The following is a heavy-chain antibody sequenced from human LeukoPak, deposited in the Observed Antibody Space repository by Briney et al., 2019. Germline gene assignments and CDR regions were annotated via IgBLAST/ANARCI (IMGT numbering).Heavy chain of an antibody. CDR1: GGSVTTYH. V-gene: IGHV4-59*04. D-gene: IGHD1-26*01. CDR3: ARRSIVGASGGWFDP. J-gene: IGHJ5*02. Sequence: SETLSLTCAVSGGSVTTYHWTWIRQPPGKGLEWIGHIHYSGGADYNPSLKSRVSMSLDTSKNQFSLKLSSVTAADTAVYYCARRSIVGASGGWFDPWGQGTLVTVSS. CDR2: IHYSGGA.